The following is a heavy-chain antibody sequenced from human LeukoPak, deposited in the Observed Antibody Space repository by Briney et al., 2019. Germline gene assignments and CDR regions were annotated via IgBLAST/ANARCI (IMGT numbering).Heavy chain of an antibody. CDR1: GFTFSSYA. Sequence: GGSLRLSCAASGFTFSSYAMSWVRQAPGKGLEWVSAISGSGGSTYYADSVKGRFTISRDNSKNTLYLQMNSLRAEDTAVYYSAKASMITFGGVIVPFDYWGQGTLVTVSS. CDR3: AKASMITFGGVIVPFDY. D-gene: IGHD3-16*02. V-gene: IGHV3-23*01. CDR2: ISGSGGST. J-gene: IGHJ4*02.